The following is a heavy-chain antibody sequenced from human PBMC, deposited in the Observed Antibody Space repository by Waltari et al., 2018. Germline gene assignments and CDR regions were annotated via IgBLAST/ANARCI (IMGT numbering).Heavy chain of an antibody. CDR3: ARGQGGRLWYL. J-gene: IGHJ5*02. Sequence: QVQLQQWGAGLLKPSETLSLTCAVYGGSFSGYYWSWIRQPPGKGLEWIGEINHSRSTNYNPSLKSRVTISVDTSKNQFSLKLSSVTAADTAVYYCARGQGGRLWYLWGQGTLVTVSS. CDR2: INHSRST. D-gene: IGHD3-10*01. CDR1: GGSFSGYY. V-gene: IGHV4-34*01.